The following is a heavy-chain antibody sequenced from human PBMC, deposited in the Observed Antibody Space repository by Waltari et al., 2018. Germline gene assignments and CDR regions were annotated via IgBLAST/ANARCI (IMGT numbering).Heavy chain of an antibody. CDR1: GFIFTGYG. J-gene: IGHJ4*02. Sequence: VQLGEYGGGVVQPGRSLRLCCAASGFIFTGYGMDWVRQAPGKGLEWGAVISYDGSIEDYADSVKGRFTISRDNSKNTLYLQMNSLRVEDTAVYYCAKGRRSLAGAIDYWGQGTLVTVSS. V-gene: IGHV3-30*18. D-gene: IGHD6-6*01. CDR2: ISYDGSIE. CDR3: AKGRRSLAGAIDY.